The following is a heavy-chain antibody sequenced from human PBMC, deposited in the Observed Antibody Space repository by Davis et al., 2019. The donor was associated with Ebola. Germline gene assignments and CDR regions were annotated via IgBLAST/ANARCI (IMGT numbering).Heavy chain of an antibody. CDR3: ARDRGSSWYNWFDP. D-gene: IGHD6-13*01. CDR2: IYYSGST. Sequence: MPSETLSLTCTVSGGSISSYYWSWIRQPPGKGLEWIGYIYYSGSTNYNPSLKSRVTISVDTSKNQFSLKLSSLTAADTAVYYCARDRGSSWYNWFDPWGQGTLVTVSS. CDR1: GGSISSYY. V-gene: IGHV4-59*01. J-gene: IGHJ5*02.